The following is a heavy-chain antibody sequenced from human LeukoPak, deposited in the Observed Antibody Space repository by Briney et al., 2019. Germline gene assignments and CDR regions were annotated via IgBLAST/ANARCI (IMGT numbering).Heavy chain of an antibody. CDR2: IIPIFGTA. Sequence: SVKVSCKASGGTFSSYAISWLRQAPGQGLEWMGRIIPIFGTANYAQKFQGRVTITTDESTRTAYMELSSLRSEDTAVYYCARDYYDSSGYPPPNWFDPWGQGTLVTVSS. CDR3: ARDYYDSSGYPPPNWFDP. J-gene: IGHJ5*02. V-gene: IGHV1-69*05. CDR1: GGTFSSYA. D-gene: IGHD3-22*01.